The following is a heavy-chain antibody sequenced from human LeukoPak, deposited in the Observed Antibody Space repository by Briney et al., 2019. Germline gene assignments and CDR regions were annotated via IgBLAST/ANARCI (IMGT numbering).Heavy chain of an antibody. CDR1: GGSISSYY. J-gene: IGHJ4*02. D-gene: IGHD2-2*01. V-gene: IGHV4-59*01. CDR3: ARGGSPFCISPSCQGAFDS. CDR2: IHSSGSP. Sequence: SSETLSLTCTVSGGSISSYYWSWVRQPPGKGLEWIGYIHSSGSPNYNPSFKSRVTISVDTSKNHFSLNLSSVTAADTAVYYCARGGSPFCISPSCQGAFDSWGQGTLVTVSS.